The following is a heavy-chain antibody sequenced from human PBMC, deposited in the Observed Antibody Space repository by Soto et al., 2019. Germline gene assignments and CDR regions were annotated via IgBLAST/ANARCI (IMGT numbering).Heavy chain of an antibody. CDR1: GGTFSSYA. Sequence: VQLVQSGAEVQKPGSSVKVSCKASGGTFSSYAIRWVRQAPGQGLEWMGGIIPIFGTANYAQKFQGRVTITADESTSTAYMELSSLRSDDTAVYYCARDLSVAGSGSHLDYWGKGTLVTVAS. CDR2: IIPIFGTA. V-gene: IGHV1-69*01. CDR3: ARDLSVAGSGSHLDY. D-gene: IGHD6-19*01. J-gene: IGHJ4*02.